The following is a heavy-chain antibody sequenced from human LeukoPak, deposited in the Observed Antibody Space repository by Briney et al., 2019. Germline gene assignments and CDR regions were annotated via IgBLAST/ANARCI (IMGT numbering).Heavy chain of an antibody. V-gene: IGHV4-59*01. Sequence: SETLSLTCTVSGGSISSYYWSWIRQPPGKGLEWIGYIYYSGSTNYNPSLKSRVTISVDTSKNQFSLKLSSVTAADTAVYYCARVIASEGGGRDAFDIWGQGTMVTVSS. CDR2: IYYSGST. CDR3: ARVIASEGGGRDAFDI. CDR1: GGSISSYY. D-gene: IGHD6-13*01. J-gene: IGHJ3*02.